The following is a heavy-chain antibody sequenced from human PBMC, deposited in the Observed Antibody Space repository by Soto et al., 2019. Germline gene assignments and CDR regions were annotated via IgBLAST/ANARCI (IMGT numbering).Heavy chain of an antibody. Sequence: PGGSLRLSCAASGVTFSSYGMHWVRQAPGKGLEWVAFISYDGSNNYYADSVKGRFTVSRDNSKNTLYLQMNSLRAEDTAVYYCAKVLMVYATHVFDYWGQGTLVTVSS. V-gene: IGHV3-30*18. CDR2: ISYDGSNN. CDR3: AKVLMVYATHVFDY. J-gene: IGHJ4*02. D-gene: IGHD2-8*01. CDR1: GVTFSSYG.